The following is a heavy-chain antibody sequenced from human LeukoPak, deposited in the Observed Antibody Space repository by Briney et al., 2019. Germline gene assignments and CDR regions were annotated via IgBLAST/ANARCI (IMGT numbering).Heavy chain of an antibody. D-gene: IGHD2-2*01. CDR2: SNPNSGGT. Sequence: SVKVSCKASVYTFTGYYMHWVRQAPEQGLEWMGRSNPNSGGTNYAQMIQGVVTMISDTYINSAYMVRTRLRSDNTAVYYWTRHDCCSTSSLFDYW. CDR3: TRHDCCSTSSLFDY. V-gene: IGHV1-2*06. J-gene: IGHJ4*01. CDR1: VYTFTGYY.